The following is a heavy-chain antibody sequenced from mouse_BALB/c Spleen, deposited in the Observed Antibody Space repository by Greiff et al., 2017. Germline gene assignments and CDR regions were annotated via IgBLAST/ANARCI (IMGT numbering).Heavy chain of an antibody. CDR2: ISSGGGST. CDR3: ARQGGKEYYFDY. D-gene: IGHD1-3*01. Sequence: DVQLVESGGGLVKPGGSLKLSCAASGFAFSSYDMSWVRQTPEKRLEWVAYISSGGGSTYYPDTVKGRFTISRDNAKNTLYLQMSSLKSEDTAMYYCARQGGKEYYFDYWGQGTTLTVSS. J-gene: IGHJ2*01. CDR1: GFAFSSYD. V-gene: IGHV5-12-1*01.